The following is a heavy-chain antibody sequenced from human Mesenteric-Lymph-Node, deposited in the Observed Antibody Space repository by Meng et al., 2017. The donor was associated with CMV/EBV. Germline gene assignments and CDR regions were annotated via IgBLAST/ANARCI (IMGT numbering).Heavy chain of an antibody. V-gene: IGHV1-46*01. D-gene: IGHD3-22*01. CDR2: INPSGGST. J-gene: IGHJ1*01. CDR1: YY. Sequence: YYMHWVRQATGQGLEWMGIINPSGGSTSYAQKFQGRVTMTRDTSTSTVYMELSSLRSEDTAVYYCARDASRYYYDSSGYYPKYFQHWGQGTLVTVSS. CDR3: ARDASRYYYDSSGYYPKYFQH.